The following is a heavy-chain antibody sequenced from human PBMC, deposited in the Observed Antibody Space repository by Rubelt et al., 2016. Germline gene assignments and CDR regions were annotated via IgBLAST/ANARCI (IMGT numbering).Heavy chain of an antibody. V-gene: IGHV1-69*04. J-gene: IGHJ4*02. CDR2: IIPILGIA. D-gene: IGHD3-10*01. Sequence: QVQLVQSGAEVKKPGSSVKVSCKASGGTFSSYAISWVRQAPGQGLEWKGRIIPILGIANYAQKSQGRVTITADKSTGTAYMERSSLRSEDTAVYYCALLWFGELVRRDYWGQGTLVTVSS. CDR1: GGTFSSYA. CDR3: ALLWFGELVRRDY.